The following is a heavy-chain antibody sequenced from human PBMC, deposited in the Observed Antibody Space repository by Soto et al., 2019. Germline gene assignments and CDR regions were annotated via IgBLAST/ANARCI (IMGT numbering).Heavy chain of an antibody. CDR1: DVSISSYY. J-gene: IGHJ6*02. CDR3: AYAPAKYYYGMDV. Sequence: SETLSLTCTVADVSISSYYWSWIRKPPGKGLEWIGYIYYSRSTNYNPSLKSRATISVDTSMNQISLKLSSVTAADTAVYYCAYAPAKYYYGMDVWGQGTTVTVSS. V-gene: IGHV4-59*01. CDR2: IYYSRST.